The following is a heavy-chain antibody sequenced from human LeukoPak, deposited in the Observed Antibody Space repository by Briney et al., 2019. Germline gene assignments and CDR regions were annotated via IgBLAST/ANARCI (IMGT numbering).Heavy chain of an antibody. CDR2: ISGSGGRT. CDR1: GFTFSNYA. V-gene: IGHV3-23*01. J-gene: IGHJ4*02. D-gene: IGHD3-22*01. CDR3: ARGPSYYYDSSGEFDY. Sequence: GGSLRLSCAASGFTFSNYAMNWVRQAPGKGLEWVSAISGSGGRTYYADSVKGRFTISRDNSKNTLYLQMNSLRAEDTAVYYCARGPSYYYDSSGEFDYWGQGTLVTVSS.